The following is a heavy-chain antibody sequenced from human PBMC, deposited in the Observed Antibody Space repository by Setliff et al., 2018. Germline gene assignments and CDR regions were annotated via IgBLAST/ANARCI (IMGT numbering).Heavy chain of an antibody. CDR3: ARGSWGWRCSGGSCYSGAHYVY. Sequence: PSETLSLTCTVSGGSIRNYYWSWIRQPPGKGLEWIGYIHYSGNTNYNPSLKSRVTISVDTSKNQFSLKLSSVTAADTAVYYCARGSWGWRCSGGSCYSGAHYVYWGQGTLVTVSS. V-gene: IGHV4-59*01. CDR2: IHYSGNT. D-gene: IGHD2-15*01. J-gene: IGHJ4*02. CDR1: GGSIRNYY.